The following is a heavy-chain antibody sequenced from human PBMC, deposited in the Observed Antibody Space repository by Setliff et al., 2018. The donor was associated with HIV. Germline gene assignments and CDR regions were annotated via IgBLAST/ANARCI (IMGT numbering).Heavy chain of an antibody. J-gene: IGHJ4*02. D-gene: IGHD3-10*01. CDR3: ARLSGGMVPNY. V-gene: IGHV4-28*01. CDR2: IYHSGTA. Sequence: SETLSLTCVVSGYSISSSHWWGWIRQPPGKGLEWIGYIYHSGTAYDNPSLKSRVTISVDPSKNQILLRLSSVTAADTAVYYCARLSGGMVPNYWGQGTLVTVSS. CDR1: GYSISSSHW.